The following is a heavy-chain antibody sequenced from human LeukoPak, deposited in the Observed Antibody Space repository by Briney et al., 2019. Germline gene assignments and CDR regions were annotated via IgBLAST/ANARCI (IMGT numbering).Heavy chain of an antibody. CDR2: INHSGST. CDR1: GGSFSGYY. V-gene: IGHV4-34*01. CDR3: CGAGRGWYHLALDTFDI. Sequence: PSETLSLTCAVCGGSFSGYYWSWIRQPPGKGLEWIGEINHSGSTNYNPSLKSRGTISVDTCQNLFSVMLGTETAADTAVFYCCGAGRGWYHLALDTFDIWGQGKMVTVSS. D-gene: IGHD6-19*01. J-gene: IGHJ3*02.